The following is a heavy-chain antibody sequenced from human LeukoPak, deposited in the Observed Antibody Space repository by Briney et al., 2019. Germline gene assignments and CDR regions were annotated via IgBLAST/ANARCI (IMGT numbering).Heavy chain of an antibody. CDR3: AREHWSRLD. CDR2: IRENESEK. V-gene: IGHV3-7*01. Sequence: GGSLRLSCAASGFTFSNYGMDWVRQAPGKGLEWVANIRENESEKNYVDSVKGRFTISRDNAWNSLYLQMNSLRPEDTAVYYCAREHWSRLDWGQGILVTVSS. CDR1: GFTFSNYG. J-gene: IGHJ4*02.